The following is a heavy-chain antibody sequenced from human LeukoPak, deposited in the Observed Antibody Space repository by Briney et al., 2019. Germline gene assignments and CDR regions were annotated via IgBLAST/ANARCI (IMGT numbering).Heavy chain of an antibody. J-gene: IGHJ3*02. CDR3: AKDQAGRITMIVVWGDAFDI. Sequence: GGSLRLSCAASGFTFSSYGMHWVRQAPGKGLEWVAFIRYDGSNKYYADSVKGRFTISRDNSKNTLYLQMNSLRAEDTAVYYCAKDQAGRITMIVVWGDAFDIWGQGTMVTVSS. CDR2: IRYDGSNK. CDR1: GFTFSSYG. D-gene: IGHD3-22*01. V-gene: IGHV3-30*02.